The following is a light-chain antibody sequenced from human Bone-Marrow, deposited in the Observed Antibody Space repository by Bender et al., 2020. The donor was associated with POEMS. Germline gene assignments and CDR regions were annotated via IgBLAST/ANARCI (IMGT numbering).Light chain of an antibody. CDR3: CAYAGSVTWV. CDR1: SSDGGSYNL. V-gene: IGLV2-23*01. J-gene: IGLJ3*02. CDR2: EGN. Sequence: QSALTQPASVSGSPGQSITISCTGTSSDGGSYNLVSWYQQHPGKAPKLLIYEGNKRPSGVSNRFSGSKSGTTASLTISGLQAEDESDYYCCAYAGSVTWVFGGGTKLTVL.